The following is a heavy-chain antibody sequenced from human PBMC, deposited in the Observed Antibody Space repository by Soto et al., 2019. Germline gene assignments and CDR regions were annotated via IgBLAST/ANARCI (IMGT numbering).Heavy chain of an antibody. J-gene: IGHJ5*02. V-gene: IGHV4-4*07. Sequence: VQLQESGPGLVKPSETLSLICTVSGGSISSDYLSWIRQPAGKGLEWIGRVYTSGYSNSNPSLKSRVTMSVDTSKKQFSLNLSSVTAADTAVYYCAREPTTAGTVNWFEPWGQGTVVTVSS. D-gene: IGHD6-13*01. CDR2: VYTSGYS. CDR3: AREPTTAGTVNWFEP. CDR1: GGSISSDY.